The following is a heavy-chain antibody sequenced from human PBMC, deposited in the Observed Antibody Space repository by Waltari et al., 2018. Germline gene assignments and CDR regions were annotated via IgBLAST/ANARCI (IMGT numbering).Heavy chain of an antibody. Sequence: QVQLVESGGGVVQPGRSLRLSCAASGFTLSSYGMNWVRQAPGKGLEGVAGIWYDGMNKYYADVVKGRFTISRDNSKNTLYLQRNSLRAEDTAVYYCASGLGYMDYWGQGTLVTVSS. CDR1: GFTLSSYG. CDR3: ASGLGYMDY. CDR2: IWYDGMNK. V-gene: IGHV3-33*01. J-gene: IGHJ4*02. D-gene: IGHD1-1*01.